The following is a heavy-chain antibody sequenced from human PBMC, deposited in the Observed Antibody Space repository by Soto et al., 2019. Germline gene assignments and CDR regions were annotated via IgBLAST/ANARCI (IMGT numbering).Heavy chain of an antibody. CDR2: ISSSSSYI. Sequence: GGSLRLSCAASGFTFSSYSMNWVRQAPGKGLEWVSSISSSSSYIYYADSVKGRFTISRDNAKNSLYLQMNSLRAEDTAVYYCARDETITEGIYYFDYWGQGTLVTVSS. CDR3: ARDETITEGIYYFDY. V-gene: IGHV3-21*01. CDR1: GFTFSSYS. D-gene: IGHD3-3*02. J-gene: IGHJ4*02.